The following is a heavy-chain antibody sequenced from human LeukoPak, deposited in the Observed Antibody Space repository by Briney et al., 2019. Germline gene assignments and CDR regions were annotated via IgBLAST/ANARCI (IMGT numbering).Heavy chain of an antibody. V-gene: IGHV4-4*07. CDR3: ARDREAVANWGYDWFDP. D-gene: IGHD7-27*01. J-gene: IGHJ5*02. CDR1: GGSISSYY. Sequence: SETLSLTCTVSGGSISSYYWSWIRQPAGKGLEWIGRIYTSGSTNYNPSLKSRVTMSVDTSKNQFSLKLSSVTAAGTAVYYCARDREAVANWGYDWFDPWGQGTLVTVSS. CDR2: IYTSGST.